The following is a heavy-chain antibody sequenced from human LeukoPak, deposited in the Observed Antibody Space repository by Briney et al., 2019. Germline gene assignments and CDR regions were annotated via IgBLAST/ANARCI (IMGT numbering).Heavy chain of an antibody. J-gene: IGHJ4*02. CDR1: GFTFSSYA. D-gene: IGHD3-10*01. CDR3: AKAQILWFGELTEYYFDY. V-gene: IGHV3-23*01. Sequence: PGGSLRLSCAASGFTFSSYAMGWVRQAPGKGLEWVSAISGSGGSTYYADSVKGRFTISRDNSKNTLYLQMNSLRAEDTAVYYCAKAQILWFGELTEYYFDYWGQGTLVTVSS. CDR2: ISGSGGST.